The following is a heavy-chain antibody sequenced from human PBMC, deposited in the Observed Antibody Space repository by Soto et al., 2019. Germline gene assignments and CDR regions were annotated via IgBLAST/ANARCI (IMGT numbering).Heavy chain of an antibody. CDR2: ITADGGT. J-gene: IGHJ3*02. D-gene: IGHD2-15*01. CDR1: GFTFSSHA. CDR3: APHVSCSGGSCQYDAFAI. Sequence: PGGSLRVSWAASGFTFSSHAMTWIRQAPGKGPEWVSTITADGGTYYADSVKGRFAMSRDTSESTLYLQMNSLGAEDTAAYYCAPHVSCSGGSCQYDAFAIRGQGTMVTVS. V-gene: IGHV3-23*01.